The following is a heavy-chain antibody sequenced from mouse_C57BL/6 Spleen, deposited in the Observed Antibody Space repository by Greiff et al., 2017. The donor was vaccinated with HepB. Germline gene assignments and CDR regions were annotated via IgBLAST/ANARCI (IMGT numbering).Heavy chain of an antibody. CDR3: AREISTMIPQGFAY. V-gene: IGHV1-77*01. J-gene: IGHJ3*01. D-gene: IGHD2-4*01. Sequence: QVHVKQSGAELVKPGASVKISCKASGYTFTDYYINWVKQRPGQGLEWIGKIGPGSGSTYYNEKFKGKATLTADKSSSTAYMQLSSLTSEDSAVYFCAREISTMIPQGFAYWGQGTLVTVSA. CDR2: IGPGSGST. CDR1: GYTFTDYY.